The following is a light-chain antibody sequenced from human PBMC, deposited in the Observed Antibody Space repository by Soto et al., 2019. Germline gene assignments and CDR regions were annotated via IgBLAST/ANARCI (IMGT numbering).Light chain of an antibody. CDR3: CSYTSSTTYV. V-gene: IGLV2-14*01. J-gene: IGLJ1*01. Sequence: QSVLTQPASVSGSRGQSITISCTGTSSDVGGYNFVSWYQQRPGKAPKFMIFEVTNRPSGISDRFSGSKSGNTASLTISGLQAEDEADYYCCSYTSSTTYVFGTGTKVTVL. CDR1: SSDVGGYNF. CDR2: EVT.